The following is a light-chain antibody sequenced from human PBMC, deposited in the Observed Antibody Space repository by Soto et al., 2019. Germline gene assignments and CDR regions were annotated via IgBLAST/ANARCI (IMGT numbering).Light chain of an antibody. Sequence: QSVLTQPPSASGTPGQRVTISCSGSSSNIGRNTVNWYQQLPGTAPKLLIHSNNQRPSGVPDRFSGSKSGTSASLAISGLQSEDEADYSCAAWDDSLNGPVFGTGTKVTVL. J-gene: IGLJ1*01. CDR3: AAWDDSLNGPV. V-gene: IGLV1-44*01. CDR1: SSNIGRNT. CDR2: SNN.